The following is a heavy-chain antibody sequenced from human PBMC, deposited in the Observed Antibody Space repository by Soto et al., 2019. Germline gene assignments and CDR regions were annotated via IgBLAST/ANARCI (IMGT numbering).Heavy chain of an antibody. V-gene: IGHV4-31*03. CDR3: ARRGWGVRGVMAYYMDV. CDR1: GGSISSGGYY. D-gene: IGHD3-10*01. J-gene: IGHJ6*03. Sequence: QVQLQESGPGLVKPSQTLSLTCTVSGGSISSGGYYWSWIRQHPGTGLEWIGYIYYSGSTYYNPSLKSRVTISVDTSKNQFSLKLSSVTASDTAVYYCARRGWGVRGVMAYYMDVWGKGTTDTVSS. CDR2: IYYSGST.